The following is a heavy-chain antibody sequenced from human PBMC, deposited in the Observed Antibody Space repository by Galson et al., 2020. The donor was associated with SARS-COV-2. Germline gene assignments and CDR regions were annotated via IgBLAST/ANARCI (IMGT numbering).Heavy chain of an antibody. CDR1: GGYFSGYY. J-gene: IGHJ4*02. D-gene: IGHD5-18*01. Sequence: ETSETLSLTCAVYGGYFSGYYWSWIRQPPGKGLEWIGEINHSGSTNYNPSLKSRVTISVDTSKNQFSLKLSSVTAADTAVYYCAREGPRGMVTDYWGQGTLVTVSS. V-gene: IGHV4-34*01. CDR3: AREGPRGMVTDY. CDR2: INHSGST.